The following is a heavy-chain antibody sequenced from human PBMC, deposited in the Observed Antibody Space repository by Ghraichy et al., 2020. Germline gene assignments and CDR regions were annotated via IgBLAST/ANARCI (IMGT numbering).Heavy chain of an antibody. D-gene: IGHD3-10*01. CDR2: IYYSGST. CDR3: ARRGRVLSYFAMDV. V-gene: IGHV4-59*01. J-gene: IGHJ6*02. CDR1: GGSISTYY. Sequence: TLSLTCTISGGSISTYYWSWIRQPPGKGLEWIGNIYYSGSTNYSPSLKSRVTISVDTSKNQFSLKLSSVTAADTAVYYCARRGRVLSYFAMDVWGQGTTVTVSS.